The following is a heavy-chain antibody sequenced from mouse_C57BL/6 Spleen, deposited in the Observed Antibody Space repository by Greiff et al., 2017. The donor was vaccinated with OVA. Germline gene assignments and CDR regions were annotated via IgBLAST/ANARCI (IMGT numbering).Heavy chain of an antibody. CDR3: ARHDSHFDY. V-gene: IGHV5-6*01. Sequence: EVHLVESGGDLVKPGGSLKLSCAASGFTFSSYGMSWVRQTPDQRLEWVATLSSGGSYPYYPDSVKGRFTISRDNAKNTLYLQMSSLKSEDTAMYYCARHDSHFDYWGQGTTLTVSS. CDR2: LSSGGSYP. J-gene: IGHJ2*01. CDR1: GFTFSSYG. D-gene: IGHD2-4*01.